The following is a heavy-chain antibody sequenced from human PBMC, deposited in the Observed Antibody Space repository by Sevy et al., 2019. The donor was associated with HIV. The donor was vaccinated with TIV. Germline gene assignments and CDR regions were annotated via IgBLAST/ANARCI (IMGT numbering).Heavy chain of an antibody. CDR1: GGSISSSSYY. J-gene: IGHJ4*02. D-gene: IGHD3-10*01. CDR2: IYYSAST. CDR3: ATRGDYYGSGSYYPEYYFDY. Sequence: SETLSLTCTVSGGSISSSSYYWGWIRQPPGKGLEWIGSIYYSASTYYNPSLQSRVTISLDTSKNQFSLKLSSVTAADTGVYYCATRGDYYGSGSYYPEYYFDYWGQGTLVTGLL. V-gene: IGHV4-39*01.